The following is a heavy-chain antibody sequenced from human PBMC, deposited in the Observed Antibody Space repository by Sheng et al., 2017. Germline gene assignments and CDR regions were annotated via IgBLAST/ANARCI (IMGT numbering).Heavy chain of an antibody. D-gene: IGHD6-6*01. CDR2: LYYNGNT. V-gene: IGHV4-39*07. CDR1: GGSISSSTYY. J-gene: IGHJ4*02. Sequence: QVQLQQSGPGLVKPSEALSLTCTVSGGSISSSTYYWGWIRQPPGKGLEWIGCLYYNGNTYYNPSLKSRVTISQDTSKNQFSLRLSSVTAADTALYYCARVVKSTTAIDYWGQGTLVTVSS. CDR3: ARVVKSTTAIDY.